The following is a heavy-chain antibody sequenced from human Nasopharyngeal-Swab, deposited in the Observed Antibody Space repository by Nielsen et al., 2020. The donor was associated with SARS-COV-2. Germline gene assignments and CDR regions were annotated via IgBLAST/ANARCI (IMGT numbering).Heavy chain of an antibody. D-gene: IGHD6-13*01. CDR3: VRSSSWYYFDY. Sequence: SDTLSPTFTAPGDSIAYSTFSWGWIRQPPGKGLAWIGIIYYNGNTYQNPSLKSRLTISVDKSKNQFSLQLSSVTAADTAVYYCVRSSSWYYFDYWAQGTQVTVSS. J-gene: IGHJ4*02. V-gene: IGHV4-39*01. CDR2: IYYNGNT. CDR1: GDSIAYSTFS.